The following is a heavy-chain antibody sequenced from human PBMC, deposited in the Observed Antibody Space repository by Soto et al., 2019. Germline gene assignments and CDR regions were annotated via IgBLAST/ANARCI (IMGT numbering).Heavy chain of an antibody. CDR2: IYYSGST. Sequence: SETLSLTCTASGGSISSYYWSWIRQPPGKGLGWIGYIYYSGSTNYNPSLKSRVTISVDTSKNQFSLKLSSVTAADTAVYYCARWAEYYYDSSGGGDAFDIWGQGTMVTVSS. CDR1: GGSISSYY. J-gene: IGHJ3*02. V-gene: IGHV4-59*01. CDR3: ARWAEYYYDSSGGGDAFDI. D-gene: IGHD3-22*01.